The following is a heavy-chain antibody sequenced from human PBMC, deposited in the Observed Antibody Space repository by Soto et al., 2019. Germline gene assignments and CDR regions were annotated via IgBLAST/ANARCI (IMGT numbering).Heavy chain of an antibody. Sequence: QVQLVQSGAEVKKPGASVKISCKTSGYTFAMHYIHWVRQVPGQGLEWMGMINPSDGSTSYVQKFQGRVTMTRDTSATTVFLNMSRLTSHDTDVFYCAREDGGGGRRHDFWGQGTLVTVSS. CDR3: AREDGGGGRRHDF. J-gene: IGHJ4*02. V-gene: IGHV1-46*01. D-gene: IGHD2-15*01. CDR2: INPSDGST. CDR1: GYTFAMHY.